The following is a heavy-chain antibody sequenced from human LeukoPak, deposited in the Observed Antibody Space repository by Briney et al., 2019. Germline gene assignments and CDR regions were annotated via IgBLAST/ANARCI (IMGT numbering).Heavy chain of an antibody. CDR1: GFTFNYYA. J-gene: IGHJ4*02. CDR2: ISDNEGST. CDR3: ARHDSFIPY. V-gene: IGHV3-23*01. D-gene: IGHD5-18*01. Sequence: EGSLRLSCAASGFTFNYYAMSWVRQAPGKGLEWVSGISDNEGSTYYTDSVKGRFTISRDNTKNTVYLQMNNLRPDNAAVYFCARHDSFIPYWGQGTLVTVSS.